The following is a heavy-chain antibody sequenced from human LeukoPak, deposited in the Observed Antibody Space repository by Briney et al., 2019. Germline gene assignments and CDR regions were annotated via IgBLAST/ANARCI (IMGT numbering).Heavy chain of an antibody. D-gene: IGHD1-7*01. J-gene: IGHJ4*02. CDR3: ARVSAGTKVWTSYYFDY. V-gene: IGHV1-18*01. Sequence: ASVKVSCKASGYTFTSYGISWVRQAPGQGLEWRGWISAYNGNTNYAQKLQGRVTMTTDTSTSTAYMELRSLRSDDTAVYYCARVSAGTKVWTSYYFDYWGQGTLVTVSS. CDR1: GYTFTSYG. CDR2: ISAYNGNT.